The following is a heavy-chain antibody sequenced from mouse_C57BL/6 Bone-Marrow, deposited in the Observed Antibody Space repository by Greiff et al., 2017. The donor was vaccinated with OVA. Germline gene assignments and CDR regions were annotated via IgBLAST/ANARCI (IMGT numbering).Heavy chain of an antibody. Sequence: QVQLQQSGPGLVQPSQSLSLTCTVSGFSLTSYGVHWVRQPPGKGLEWLGVIWSGGSTDYNAAFISRLSISKDNSKSQVFFKINRLQADDTAIYYCAKGDIWYDFDVWGTGTTVTVSS. D-gene: IGHD2-1*01. CDR2: IWSGGST. CDR1: GFSLTSYG. CDR3: AKGDIWYDFDV. V-gene: IGHV2-4*01. J-gene: IGHJ1*03.